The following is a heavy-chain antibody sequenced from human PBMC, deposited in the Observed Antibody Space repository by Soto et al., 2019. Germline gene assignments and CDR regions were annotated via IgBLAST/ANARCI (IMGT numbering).Heavy chain of an antibody. D-gene: IGHD3-3*01. Sequence: NPSETLSLTCTVSGGSISGSSYYWGWIRQPPGKGLEWIGEINHSGSTNYNPSLKSRVTISVDTSKNQFSLKLSSVTAADTAVYYCASGRVVPMDYWGQGTLVTVSS. CDR1: GGSISGSSYY. CDR3: ASGRVVPMDY. V-gene: IGHV4-39*07. J-gene: IGHJ4*02. CDR2: INHSGST.